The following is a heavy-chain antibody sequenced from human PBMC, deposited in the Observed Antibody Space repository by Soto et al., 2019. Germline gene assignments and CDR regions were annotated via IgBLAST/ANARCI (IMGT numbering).Heavy chain of an antibody. V-gene: IGHV3-33*01. CDR1: GFTFSSYG. D-gene: IGHD1-26*01. Sequence: VQLVESGGGVVQPGRSLRLSCAASGFTFSSYGMHWVRQAPGKGLEWVAVIWYDGSNKYYADSVKGRFTISRDNSKNTLYLKMNGLRAEDTAVYYCARVSGYDYYGRDVWGQGTTVTVSS. J-gene: IGHJ6*02. CDR3: ARVSGYDYYGRDV. CDR2: IWYDGSNK.